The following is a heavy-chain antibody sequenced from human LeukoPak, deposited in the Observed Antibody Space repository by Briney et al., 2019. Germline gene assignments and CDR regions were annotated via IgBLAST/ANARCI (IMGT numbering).Heavy chain of an antibody. V-gene: IGHV1-69*05. CDR1: GGTFSSYA. CDR3: ASQYSSSSPFDY. J-gene: IGHJ4*02. Sequence: ASVKVSCKASGGTFSSYAISWVRQAPGQGLEWMGGIIPIFGTANYAQKFQGRVTITTDESTSTAYMELSSLRSEDTAVYYCASQYSSSSPFDYWGQGTLVTVSS. D-gene: IGHD6-6*01. CDR2: IIPIFGTA.